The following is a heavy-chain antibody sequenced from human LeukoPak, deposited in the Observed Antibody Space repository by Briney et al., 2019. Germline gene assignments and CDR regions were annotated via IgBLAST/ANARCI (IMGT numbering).Heavy chain of an antibody. V-gene: IGHV1-2*02. CDR3: AKNAVDDSRGAC. CDR2: IHPNSGGT. D-gene: IGHD3-22*01. CDR1: GYTSAGYY. Sequence: ASVKVSCKTTSGYTSAGYYVHWVRQAPGQGLEWMGWIHPNSGGTKYAQKFQGRVTMRRDTSISTAYMELSRLSSDDTAVYYCAKNAVDDSRGACWGQGTIVTVS. J-gene: IGHJ4*02.